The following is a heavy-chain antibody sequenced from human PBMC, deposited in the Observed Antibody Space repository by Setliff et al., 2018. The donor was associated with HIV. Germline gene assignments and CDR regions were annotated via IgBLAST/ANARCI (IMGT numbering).Heavy chain of an antibody. Sequence: PSETLSLTCTVSGGSINRISYYWGWIRQAPGRGLEWIGSIYNSGSTYYNPSLKSRIIISSDTSKNQISLRLTSVTAADTAVYFCARSLAGLMNYFDYWGQGMLVTV. D-gene: IGHD6-19*01. CDR3: ARSLAGLMNYFDY. V-gene: IGHV4-39*01. CDR2: IYNSGST. CDR1: GGSINRISYY. J-gene: IGHJ4*02.